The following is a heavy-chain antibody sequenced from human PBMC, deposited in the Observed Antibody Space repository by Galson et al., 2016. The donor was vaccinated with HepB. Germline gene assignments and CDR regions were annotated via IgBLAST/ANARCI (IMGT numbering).Heavy chain of an antibody. CDR3: AREMYYYDKTRFDP. CDR1: GYAFTAYG. Sequence: SVKVSCKASGYAFTAYGIHWVRQAPGQGLEWMGWINPSSGATDYAHKFQDWVTMTSDTSITTVYMELRKLKFDDTALYYCAREMYYYDKTRFDPWGQGALVTVSS. CDR2: INPSSGAT. D-gene: IGHD3-22*01. J-gene: IGHJ5*02. V-gene: IGHV1-2*04.